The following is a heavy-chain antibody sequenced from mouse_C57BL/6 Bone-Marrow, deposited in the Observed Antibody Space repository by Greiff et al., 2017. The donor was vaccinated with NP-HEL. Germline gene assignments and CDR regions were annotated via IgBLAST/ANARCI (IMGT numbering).Heavy chain of an antibody. CDR2: ISYSGST. Sequence: VQLQQSGPGMVKPSQSLSLTCTVTGYSITSGYDWHWIRHFPGNKLEWMGYISYSGSTNYNQYLKSRISITHDTSKNQFFLKLNSGTTEDTATYYCAREDYGSFYWYFDVWGTGTTVTVSS. D-gene: IGHD1-1*01. CDR1: GYSITSGYD. V-gene: IGHV3-1*01. J-gene: IGHJ1*03. CDR3: AREDYGSFYWYFDV.